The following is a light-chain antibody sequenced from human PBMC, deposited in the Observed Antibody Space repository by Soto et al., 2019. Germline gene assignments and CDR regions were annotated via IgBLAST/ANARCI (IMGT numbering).Light chain of an antibody. V-gene: IGKV1-5*03. CDR3: QHYDSYYEA. CDR2: KAS. J-gene: IGKJ1*01. CDR1: HSMSSW. Sequence: DIQMTQSPSTLSSSVGDRVTITCRASHSMSSWLALYQQKPGKAPKLLIYKASTLNRGVRSRFRGCGYGKEFTLTIRSLSPDDFGTYSCQHYDSYYEAFGQGTTVDLK.